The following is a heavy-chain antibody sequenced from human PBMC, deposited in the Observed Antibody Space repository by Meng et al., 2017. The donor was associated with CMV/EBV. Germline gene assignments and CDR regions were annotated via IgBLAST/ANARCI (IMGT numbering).Heavy chain of an antibody. Sequence: ASVKVSCKASGYTFTSYGISWVRQAPGQGLEWMGWISAYKGNTNYAQKLQGRVTMTTDTSTSTAYMELRSLRSDDTAVYYCARSPHDPTYYDFWSGYYTPYYFDYWGQGTLVTVSS. CDR2: ISAYKGNT. V-gene: IGHV1-18*01. D-gene: IGHD3-3*01. CDR3: ARSPHDPTYYDFWSGYYTPYYFDY. CDR1: GYTFTSYG. J-gene: IGHJ4*02.